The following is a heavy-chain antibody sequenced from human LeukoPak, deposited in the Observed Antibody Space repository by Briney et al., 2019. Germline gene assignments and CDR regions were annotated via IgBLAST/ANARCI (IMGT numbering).Heavy chain of an antibody. V-gene: IGHV3-33*06. J-gene: IGHJ3*02. CDR1: GFSFSSYD. Sequence: GGSLRLSCTASGFSFSSYDMHWVRQAPGKGLEWLAVIGSDASKKFYGNSVKGRFTIARDNSNNTLYLHMNSLRAEDTAVYYCAKPWYCSGGICREAFDIWGQGTMVTVSS. CDR3: AKPWYCSGGICREAFDI. CDR2: IGSDASKK. D-gene: IGHD2-15*01.